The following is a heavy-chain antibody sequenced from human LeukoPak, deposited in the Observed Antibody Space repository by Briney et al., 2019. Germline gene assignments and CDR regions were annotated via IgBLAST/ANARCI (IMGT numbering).Heavy chain of an antibody. CDR2: INHSGST. J-gene: IGHJ3*01. CDR1: GGSFSGYY. D-gene: IGHD6-13*01. CDR3: AKLGRGYSSS. V-gene: IGHV4-34*01. Sequence: SETLSLTCAVYGGSFSGYYWSWIRQPPGKGLEWIGEINHSGSTNYNPSLKSRVTISVDTSKNQFSLKLSSVTAADTAVYYCAKLGRGYSSSWGQGTMVTVSS.